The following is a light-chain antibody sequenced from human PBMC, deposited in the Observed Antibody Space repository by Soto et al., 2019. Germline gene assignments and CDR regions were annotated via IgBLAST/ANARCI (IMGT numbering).Light chain of an antibody. J-gene: IGKJ5*01. Sequence: IMMKQSPATLSVTTGERATLSCRASQSVSSNLAWYQQKPGQAPRLLIYGASTRATGIPARFSGSGSGTEFTLTISSLQSEDFAVYYCLQYNNWPPITFGQGARLEI. CDR3: LQYNNWPPIT. CDR2: GAS. CDR1: QSVSSN. V-gene: IGKV3-15*01.